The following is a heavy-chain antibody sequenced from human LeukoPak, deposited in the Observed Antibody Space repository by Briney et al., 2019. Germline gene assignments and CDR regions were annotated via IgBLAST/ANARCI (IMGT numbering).Heavy chain of an antibody. CDR3: VGGNYWFDP. CDR1: GDSVSSNSAA. J-gene: IGHJ5*02. D-gene: IGHD1-26*01. Sequence: SQTLSLTCAISGDSVSSNSAAWTWIRQSPSRGLEWLGRTYYRSKWYNDYAVSVKSRITINPDTSKNQSSLQLNSMTPEDTAVYYCVGGNYWFDPWGQGTLVTVSS. V-gene: IGHV6-1*01. CDR2: TYYRSKWYN.